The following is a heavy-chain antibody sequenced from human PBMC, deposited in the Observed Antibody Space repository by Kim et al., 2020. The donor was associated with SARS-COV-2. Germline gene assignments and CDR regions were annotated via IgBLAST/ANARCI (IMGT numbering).Heavy chain of an antibody. CDR3: AMTTVTTGFDY. CDR2: T. V-gene: IGHV1-2*02. Sequence: TNYAQKFQGRVTMTRDTSISTAYMELSRLRSDDTAVYYCAMTTVTTGFDYWGQGTLVTVSS. D-gene: IGHD4-4*01. J-gene: IGHJ4*02.